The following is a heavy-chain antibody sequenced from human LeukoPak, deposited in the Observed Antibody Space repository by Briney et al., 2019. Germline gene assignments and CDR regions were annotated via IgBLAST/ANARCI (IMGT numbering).Heavy chain of an antibody. V-gene: IGHV3-21*04. CDR1: GFTFSSYS. D-gene: IGHD6-13*01. J-gene: IGHJ4*02. CDR3: AKDMSGSAAAGIFDY. Sequence: GGSLRLSCAASGFTFSSYSMNWVRQAPGKGLEWVSSISSSSSYIYYADSVKGRFTISRDNAKNSLYLQMNSLRAEDMALYYCAKDMSGSAAAGIFDYWGQGTLVTVSS. CDR2: ISSSSSYI.